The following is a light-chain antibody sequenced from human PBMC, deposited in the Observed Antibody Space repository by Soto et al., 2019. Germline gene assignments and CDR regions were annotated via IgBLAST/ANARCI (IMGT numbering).Light chain of an antibody. CDR2: EVS. CDR3: SSYTSSRTLV. J-gene: IGLJ1*01. CDR1: NSDVGGYNY. V-gene: IGLV2-14*01. Sequence: QSALTQPASVSGSPGQSITISCTGTNSDVGGYNYVSWYQQHPGKAPKLMIYEVSNRPSGVSNRFSGSKSGNTASLTISGLQAEDDADYYCSSYTSSRTLVFGTGTKLTVL.